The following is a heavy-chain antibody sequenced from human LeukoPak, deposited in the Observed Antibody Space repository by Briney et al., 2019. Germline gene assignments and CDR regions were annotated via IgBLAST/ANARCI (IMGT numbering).Heavy chain of an antibody. CDR3: ARDTPYYYDSSWGFQH. V-gene: IGHV3-33*01. CDR1: GFTFSSYG. J-gene: IGHJ1*01. D-gene: IGHD3-22*01. CDR2: IWYDGSNK. Sequence: QPGGSLRLSCAASGFTFSSYGMHWVRQAPGKGLEWVAVIWYDGSNKYYADSVKGRFTISRDNSKNTPYLQMNSLRAEDTAVYYCARDTPYYYDSSWGFQHWGQGTLVTVSS.